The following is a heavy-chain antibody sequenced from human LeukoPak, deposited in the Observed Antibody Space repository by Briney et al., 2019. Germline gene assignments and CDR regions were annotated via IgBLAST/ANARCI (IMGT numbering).Heavy chain of an antibody. CDR3: ARDLYCGGGSCYPR. D-gene: IGHD2-15*01. J-gene: IGHJ4*02. CDR1: GYTFTGYY. Sequence: GASVKVSCKASGYTFTGYYMDWVRQAPGQGLEWMGWINPNSGGTNYAQKFQGRVTMTRDTSISTAYMELSRLRSDDTAVYYCARDLYCGGGSCYPRWGQGTLVTVSS. CDR2: INPNSGGT. V-gene: IGHV1-2*02.